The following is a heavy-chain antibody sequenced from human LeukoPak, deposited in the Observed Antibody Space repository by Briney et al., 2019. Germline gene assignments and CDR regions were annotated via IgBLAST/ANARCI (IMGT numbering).Heavy chain of an antibody. V-gene: IGHV4-59*12. CDR2: IYYSWST. Sequence: SETLSLTCTVSGGSISSYYWSWIRQPPGKELEWMGYIYYSWSTNYNPSLRSRVTISLDTSNNQCSLRVTSVTAADTAVYYCARRYYDFWSGYYTLNYFDYWGQGTLVTVSS. J-gene: IGHJ4*02. D-gene: IGHD3-3*01. CDR3: ARRYYDFWSGYYTLNYFDY. CDR1: GGSISSYY.